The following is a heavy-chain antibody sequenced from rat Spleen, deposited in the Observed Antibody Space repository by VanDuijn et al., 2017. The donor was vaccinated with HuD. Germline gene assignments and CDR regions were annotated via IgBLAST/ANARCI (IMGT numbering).Heavy chain of an antibody. Sequence: EVQLVESGGGLVQPGRSLKLSCVASGFTFNNYWMTWIRQAPGKGLEWVASITNTGGNIYYTDSVKGRFTISRDTAQNTLYLQMGSLRSEDTATYYCTTYSDYGTSPFAYWGRGALVTVSS. D-gene: IGHD1-6*01. CDR1: GFTFNNYW. J-gene: IGHJ3*01. CDR2: ITNTGGNI. V-gene: IGHV5-31*01. CDR3: TTYSDYGTSPFAY.